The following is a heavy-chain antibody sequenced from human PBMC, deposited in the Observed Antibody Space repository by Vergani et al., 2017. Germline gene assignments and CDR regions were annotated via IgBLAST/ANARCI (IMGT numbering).Heavy chain of an antibody. CDR1: GFTFDDYA. D-gene: IGHD6-13*01. CDR2: INWNSDSL. CDR3: VKDIAASGNYWYFDL. V-gene: IGHV3-9*01. Sequence: EVQLVESGGGLVQPGRSLRLSCAASGFTFDDYAMHWVRQAPGKGLEWVSGINWNSDSLAYADSVKGRFTISRDNAKNSLYLQMNSLRAEDTALYHCVKDIAASGNYWYFDLWGRGTLVTVSS. J-gene: IGHJ2*01.